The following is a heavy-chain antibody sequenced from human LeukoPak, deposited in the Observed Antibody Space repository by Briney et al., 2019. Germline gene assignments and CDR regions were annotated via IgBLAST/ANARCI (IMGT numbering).Heavy chain of an antibody. CDR1: GFTFSSYA. Sequence: AGGSLRLSCAASGFTFSSYAMSWVRQAPGKGLEWVSAISGSGGSTYYADSVKGRFTISRDNSKNTLYLQMNSLRAEDMAVYYCAKSLDYDILTGYGANDYWGQGTLVTVSS. D-gene: IGHD3-9*01. CDR2: ISGSGGST. J-gene: IGHJ4*02. V-gene: IGHV3-23*01. CDR3: AKSLDYDILTGYGANDY.